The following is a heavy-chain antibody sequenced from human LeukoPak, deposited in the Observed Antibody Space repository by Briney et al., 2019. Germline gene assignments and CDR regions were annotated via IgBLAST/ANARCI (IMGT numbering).Heavy chain of an antibody. D-gene: IGHD3-3*01. Sequence: SVTVSCKASGYTFTGYFMHWVRQAPGQGLEWMGSIDPNSGDTNYAQKFQVRVTMTWDTSITTAYMELSRLRSDDTAVYYCAREQTLGGWTSWFDPWGQGTLVTVSS. CDR1: GYTFTGYF. CDR3: AREQTLGGWTSWFDP. J-gene: IGHJ5*02. CDR2: IDPNSGDT. V-gene: IGHV1-2*02.